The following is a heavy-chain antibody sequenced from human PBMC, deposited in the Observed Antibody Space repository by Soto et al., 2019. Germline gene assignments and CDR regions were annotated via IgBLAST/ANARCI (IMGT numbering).Heavy chain of an antibody. V-gene: IGHV1-69*13. D-gene: IGHD1-26*01. CDR2: TIPIFGTA. CDR3: AGGLLGDYYYGMDV. J-gene: IGHJ6*02. Sequence: SVKVSCKASGGTFSSYAISWVRQAPGQGLEWMGGTIPIFGTANYAQKFQGRVTITADESTSTAYMELSSLRSEDTAVYYCAGGLLGDYYYGMDVWSQGTTVTVS. CDR1: GGTFSSYA.